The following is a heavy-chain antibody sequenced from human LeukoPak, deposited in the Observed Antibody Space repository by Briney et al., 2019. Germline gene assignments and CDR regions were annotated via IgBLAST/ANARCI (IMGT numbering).Heavy chain of an antibody. CDR3: VREQWFDP. V-gene: IGHV3-66*01. Sequence: PGGSLRLSCAASGFTVSSNYMSWVRQAPAKGLEWVSVISSGGATYYADSVKGRFTISRDSSKNTLYLQMNILRPEDTAVYYCVREQWFDPWGQGTLVTVSS. CDR2: ISSGGAT. CDR1: GFTVSSNY. J-gene: IGHJ5*02.